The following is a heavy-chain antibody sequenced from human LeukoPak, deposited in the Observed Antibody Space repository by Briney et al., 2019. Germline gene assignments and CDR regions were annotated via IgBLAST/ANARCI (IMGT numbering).Heavy chain of an antibody. Sequence: GGSLRLSCAASGFTFDDYAMHWVRQAPGKGLEWVSGISWNSGSVGYADSVKGRFTISRDNAKNSLYLQMNSLRAEDTALYYCAKQYYDSSGPFDYWGQGTLVTVSS. D-gene: IGHD3-22*01. CDR3: AKQYYDSSGPFDY. CDR1: GFTFDDYA. V-gene: IGHV3-9*01. CDR2: ISWNSGSV. J-gene: IGHJ4*02.